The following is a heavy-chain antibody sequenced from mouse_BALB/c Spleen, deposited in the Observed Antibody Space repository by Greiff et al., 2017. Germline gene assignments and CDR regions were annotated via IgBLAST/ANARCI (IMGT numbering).Heavy chain of an antibody. Sequence: QVQLKQPGAELVKPGASVKLSCKASGYTFTSYWMHWVKQRPGQGLEWIGEINPSNGRTNYNEKFKSKATLTVDKSSSTAYMQLSSLTSEDSAVYYCARGAIWNWYFDVWGAGTTVTVSS. V-gene: IGHV1S81*02. D-gene: IGHD3-1*01. CDR1: GYTFTSYW. CDR3: ARGAIWNWYFDV. J-gene: IGHJ1*01. CDR2: INPSNGRT.